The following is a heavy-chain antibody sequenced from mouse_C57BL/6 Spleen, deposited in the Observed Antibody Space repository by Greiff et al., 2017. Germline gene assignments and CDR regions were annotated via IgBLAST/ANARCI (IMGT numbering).Heavy chain of an antibody. V-gene: IGHV1-69*01. D-gene: IGHD2-5*01. J-gene: IGHJ4*01. CDR1: GYTFTSYW. CDR2: IDPSDSYT. CDR3: ARDSNYPRAMDY. Sequence: QVQLQQPGAELVMPGASVKLSCKASGYTFTSYWMHWVKQRPGQGLEWIGEIDPSDSYTNSNQKFKGKSTLTVDKSSSTAYMQLSSLTSEDSAVYYCARDSNYPRAMDYLGQGTSVTVSS.